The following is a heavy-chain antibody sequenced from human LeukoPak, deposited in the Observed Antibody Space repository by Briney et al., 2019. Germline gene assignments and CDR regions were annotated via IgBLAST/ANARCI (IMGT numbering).Heavy chain of an antibody. J-gene: IGHJ4*02. CDR3: ARGGGGYSYGYADY. V-gene: IGHV1-69*13. D-gene: IGHD5-18*01. CDR2: IIPIFDTA. Sequence: SVKVSCKASGGTFSSYAISWVRQAPGQGLEWMGGIIPIFDTANYAQKFQGRVTITADESTSTAYMELSSLRSEDTAVYYCARGGGGYSYGYADYWGQGTLVTVSS. CDR1: GGTFSSYA.